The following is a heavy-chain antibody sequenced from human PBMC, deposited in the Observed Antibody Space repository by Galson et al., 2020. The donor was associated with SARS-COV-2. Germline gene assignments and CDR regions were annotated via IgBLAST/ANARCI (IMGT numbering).Heavy chain of an antibody. CDR3: ARVATMILYYYDGMDV. D-gene: IGHD3-22*01. CDR2: ISAYNGNT. J-gene: IGHJ6*02. CDR1: GYTFTSYG. V-gene: IGHV1-18*04. Sequence: SVKVSCKASGYTFTSYGISWVRQAPGQGLEWMGWISAYNGNTNYAQKLQGRVTMTTDTSTSTAYMELRSLRSDDTAVYYCARVATMILYYYDGMDVWGQGTTVTVSS.